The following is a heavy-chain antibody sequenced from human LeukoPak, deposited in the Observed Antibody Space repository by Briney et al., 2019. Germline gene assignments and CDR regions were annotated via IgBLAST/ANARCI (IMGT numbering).Heavy chain of an antibody. CDR2: IKQDGSEK. Sequence: GGSLRLSCAASEFTHSTYWMSWVRQAPGKGLEWVANIKQDGSEKYYVDSVRGRFAISRDNAKNSLYLQMNSLRAEDTAVYYCARISKGGYKSGRRDPPYYFDYWGQGTLVPVSS. CDR1: EFTHSTYW. V-gene: IGHV3-7*03. CDR3: ARISKGGYKSGRRDPPYYFDY. D-gene: IGHD5-18*01. J-gene: IGHJ4*02.